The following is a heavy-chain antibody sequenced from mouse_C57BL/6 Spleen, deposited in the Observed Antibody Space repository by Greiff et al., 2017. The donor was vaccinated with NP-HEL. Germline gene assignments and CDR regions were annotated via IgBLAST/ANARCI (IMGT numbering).Heavy chain of an antibody. Sequence: EVQRVESGGGLVKPGGSLKLSCAASGFTFSSYAMSWVRQTPEKRLEWVATFSDGGSYTYYPDNVKSRFTISRDNAKNNLYLQMSHLKSEDTAMYYCARDLDYYGSSHWYFDVWGTGTTVTVSS. CDR2: FSDGGSYT. J-gene: IGHJ1*03. CDR1: GFTFSSYA. V-gene: IGHV5-4*01. D-gene: IGHD1-1*01. CDR3: ARDLDYYGSSHWYFDV.